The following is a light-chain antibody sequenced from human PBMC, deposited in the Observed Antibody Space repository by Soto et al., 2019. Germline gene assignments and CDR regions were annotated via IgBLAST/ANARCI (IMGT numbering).Light chain of an antibody. J-gene: IGLJ3*02. V-gene: IGLV2-8*01. CDR1: SSDVGGYNF. CDR2: EVS. Sequence: QSALTQPPSASGSPGQSVTISCTGTSSDVGGYNFVSWYQQHPGKAPKLMIYEVSQRPSGVSDRFSGSKFGNTASLTVSGLQAEDEADYYCSSYAGRNNLVFGGGTKLTVL. CDR3: SSYAGRNNLV.